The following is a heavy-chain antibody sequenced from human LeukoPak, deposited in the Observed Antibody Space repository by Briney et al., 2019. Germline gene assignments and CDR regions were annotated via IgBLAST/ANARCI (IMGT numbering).Heavy chain of an antibody. V-gene: IGHV3-23*01. D-gene: IGHD3-22*01. Sequence: PGGSLTLSCTASGLTFSTCAMHWVRQAPGKGLAWVSGIGGSGVKTDLADSVKGRFSISRDNYENSLYMQINSLRAEDTAVYYCAKDQMGYLQPFDSWGQGTLVTVSS. CDR1: GLTFSTCA. CDR3: AKDQMGYLQPFDS. CDR2: IGGSGVKT. J-gene: IGHJ4*02.